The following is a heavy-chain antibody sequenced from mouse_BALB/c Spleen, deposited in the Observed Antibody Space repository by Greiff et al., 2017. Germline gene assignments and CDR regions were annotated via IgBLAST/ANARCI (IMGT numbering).Heavy chain of an antibody. CDR3: ARDQAYYGSSYWYFDV. Sequence: VKLVESGPGLVAPSQSLSITCTVSGFSLTSYGVHWVRQPPGKGLEWLGVIWAGGSTNYNSALMSRLSISKDNSKSQVFLKMNSLQTDDTAMYYCARDQAYYGSSYWYFDVWGAGTTVTVSS. D-gene: IGHD1-1*01. CDR2: IWAGGST. CDR1: GFSLTSYG. J-gene: IGHJ1*01. V-gene: IGHV2-9*02.